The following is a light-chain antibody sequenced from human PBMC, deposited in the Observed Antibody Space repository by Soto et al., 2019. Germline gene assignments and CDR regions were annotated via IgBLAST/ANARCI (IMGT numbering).Light chain of an antibody. V-gene: IGKV1-33*01. CDR1: QSIRSR. J-gene: IGKJ5*01. Sequence: DIQMTQSPSSLSASVGDTVTITCRASQSIRSRPNWYQQKPGKAPKLLIYDASNLEIGVPSRFSGSGSGTDFTFTISSLQPEDIATYYCQQYDNLPITFGQGTHWRL. CDR3: QQYDNLPIT. CDR2: DAS.